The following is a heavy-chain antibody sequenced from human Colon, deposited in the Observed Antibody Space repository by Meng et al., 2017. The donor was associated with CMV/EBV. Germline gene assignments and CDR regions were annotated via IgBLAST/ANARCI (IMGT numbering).Heavy chain of an antibody. CDR3: ASHSSYVWGSHH. Sequence: QVPLVQSGAEVGVPGASVKVSCKASGYRFTGYYRHWLRQAPGQGLEWMGWMDPTTGRTDYAQKFQGTVTMTRDTSISTAYLELSRLTSDDTAVYYCASHSSYVWGSHHWGQGTLVTVSS. J-gene: IGHJ1*01. CDR2: MDPTTGRT. V-gene: IGHV1-2*02. D-gene: IGHD3-16*01. CDR1: GYRFTGYY.